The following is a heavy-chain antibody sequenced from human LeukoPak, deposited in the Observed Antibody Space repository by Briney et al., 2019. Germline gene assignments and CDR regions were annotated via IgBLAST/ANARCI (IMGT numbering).Heavy chain of an antibody. Sequence: PGGSLRLSCAASGFTFSSYAMSWVRQAPGKGLEWVSAISGSGGSTYNADPVKGRFTISRDNSKNTLYLQMNSLRAEDTAVYYCAKDNKVAGLEYYYYYYGIDVWGQGTTVTVSS. CDR3: AKDNKVAGLEYYYYYYGIDV. D-gene: IGHD6-19*01. CDR2: ISGSGGST. J-gene: IGHJ6*02. V-gene: IGHV3-23*01. CDR1: GFTFSSYA.